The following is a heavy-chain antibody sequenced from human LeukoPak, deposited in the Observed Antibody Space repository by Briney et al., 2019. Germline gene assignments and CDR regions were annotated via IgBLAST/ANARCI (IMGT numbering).Heavy chain of an antibody. J-gene: IGHJ4*02. V-gene: IGHV3-23*01. CDR3: AKDPIAAAGKSDY. CDR1: GFTFSSYA. D-gene: IGHD6-13*01. CDR2: ISGSGGST. Sequence: SGGSLRLSCAASGFTFSSYAMGWVRQAPGKGLEWVSAISGSGGSTYYADSVKGRFTISRDNSKNTLYLQMNSLRAEDTAVYYCAKDPIAAAGKSDYWGQGTLVTVSS.